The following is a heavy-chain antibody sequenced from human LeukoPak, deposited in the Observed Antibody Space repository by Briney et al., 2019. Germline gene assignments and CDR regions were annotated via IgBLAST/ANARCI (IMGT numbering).Heavy chain of an antibody. D-gene: IGHD3-10*01. CDR1: GGTFSSYA. J-gene: IGHJ6*02. V-gene: IGHV1-69*05. CDR3: ASPTYMVRGYYYGMDV. CDR2: IIPIFGTA. Sequence: ASVKVSCKASGGTFSSYAISWVRQAPGQGLEWMGGIIPIFGTANYAQKFQGRVTITTDESTSTAYMELSSLRSEDTAVYYCASPTYMVRGYYYGMDVRGQGTTVTVSS.